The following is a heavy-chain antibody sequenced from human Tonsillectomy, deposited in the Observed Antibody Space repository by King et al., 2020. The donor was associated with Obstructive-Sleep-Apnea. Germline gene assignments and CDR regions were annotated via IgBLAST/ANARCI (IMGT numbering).Heavy chain of an antibody. CDR1: GGSITSYY. J-gene: IGHJ4*02. D-gene: IGHD6-19*01. Sequence: QLQESGPGLVKPSETLSLTCTVSGGSITSYYWSWIRQPPGKGLEWIGYIYYTGSANYNPSLKSRVTISVEMSKNQFSLRLSSVTAADTAVFYCAREWLGVDYWGQGTLVTVSS. CDR2: IYYTGSA. CDR3: AREWLGVDY. V-gene: IGHV4-59*01.